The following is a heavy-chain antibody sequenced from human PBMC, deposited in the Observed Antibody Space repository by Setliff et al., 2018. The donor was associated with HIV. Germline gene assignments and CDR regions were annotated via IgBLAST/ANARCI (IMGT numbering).Heavy chain of an antibody. Sequence: SETLSLTCAVYGGSFSAYYWSWIRQTPGKGLEWIGEINHSGGTNYNPSLKSRVTMSVDTSKIQFSLKLSSVTAADTAVFYCARGGYSYGFGRHRAYFQYWGQGTQVTVSS. CDR1: GGSFSAYY. CDR3: ARGGYSYGFGRHRAYFQY. J-gene: IGHJ1*01. D-gene: IGHD5-18*01. V-gene: IGHV4-34*01. CDR2: INHSGGT.